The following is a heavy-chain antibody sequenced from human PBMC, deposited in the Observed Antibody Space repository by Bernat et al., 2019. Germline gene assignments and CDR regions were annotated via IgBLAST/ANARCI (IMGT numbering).Heavy chain of an antibody. Sequence: QVQLQQWGAGLLKPSETLSLPCAVYGGSFSGYYWSWIRQPPGKGLEWIGEINHSGSTNYNPSLKSRVTISVDTSKNQFSLKLSSVTAADTAVYYCARGPPYSSSWYFGYWGQGTLVTVSS. V-gene: IGHV4-34*01. CDR1: GGSFSGYY. J-gene: IGHJ4*02. CDR3: ARGPPYSSSWYFGY. CDR2: INHSGST. D-gene: IGHD6-13*01.